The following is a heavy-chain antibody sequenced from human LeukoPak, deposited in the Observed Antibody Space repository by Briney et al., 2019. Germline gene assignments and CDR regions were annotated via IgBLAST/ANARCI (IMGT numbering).Heavy chain of an antibody. CDR3: TREYSGSYYSNPRYYYYYMDV. Sequence: GGSLRLSCAASGFTFSGSAMHWVRQASGKGLEWVGRIRSKANSYATAYAASVKGRFTISRDDSKNTAYLQMNSLKTEDTAVYYCTREYSGSYYSNPRYYYYYMDVWGKGTTVTVSS. J-gene: IGHJ6*03. D-gene: IGHD1-26*01. CDR2: IRSKANSYAT. CDR1: GFTFSGSA. V-gene: IGHV3-73*01.